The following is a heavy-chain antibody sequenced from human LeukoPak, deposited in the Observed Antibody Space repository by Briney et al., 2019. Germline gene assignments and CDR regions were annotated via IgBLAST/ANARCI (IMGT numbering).Heavy chain of an antibody. V-gene: IGHV3-23*01. CDR2: ISGSGGST. Sequence: GGSLRLSCAASGFTFSSYAMSWVRQAPGKGLEWVSAISGSGGSTYYADSVKGRFTISRDNSKNTLYLQMNSLRAEDTAVYYCAKKGQAYDFWSGQPPNYYNYMDVWGKGTTVTVSS. CDR1: GFTFSSYA. D-gene: IGHD3-3*01. CDR3: AKKGQAYDFWSGQPPNYYNYMDV. J-gene: IGHJ6*03.